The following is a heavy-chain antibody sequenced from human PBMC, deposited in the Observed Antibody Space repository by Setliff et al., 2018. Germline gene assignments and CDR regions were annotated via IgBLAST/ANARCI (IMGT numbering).Heavy chain of an antibody. CDR2: IGAYTGNT. CDR1: GYTLINYG. CDR3: SRLVRYCTTTTCQRASGGEF. V-gene: IGHV1-18*01. D-gene: IGHD2-2*01. J-gene: IGHJ4*02. Sequence: GASVKVSCKASGYTLINYGISWVRQAPGQGLEWVGWIGAYTGNTNYAQKFQGRVTMTTDTSTSTAYMELRSLGTDDTAVYYCSRLVRYCTTTTCQRASGGEFWGQGTLVTVS.